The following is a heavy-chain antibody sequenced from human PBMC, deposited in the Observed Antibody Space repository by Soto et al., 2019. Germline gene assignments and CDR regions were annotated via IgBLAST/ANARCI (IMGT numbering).Heavy chain of an antibody. CDR2: MNPNSGNT. CDR1: GYTFTSYD. D-gene: IGHD6-19*01. Sequence: EASVKVSCKASGYTFTSYDINWVRQATGQGLEWMGWMNPNSGNTGYAQKFQGRVTMTRNTSISTAYMELSSLRSEDTAVYYCARGRSLSGWYLRPRKDFDYWGQGTLVTLSS. J-gene: IGHJ4*02. CDR3: ARGRSLSGWYLRPRKDFDY. V-gene: IGHV1-8*01.